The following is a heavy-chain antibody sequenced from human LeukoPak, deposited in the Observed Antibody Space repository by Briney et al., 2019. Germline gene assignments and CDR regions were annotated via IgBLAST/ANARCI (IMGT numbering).Heavy chain of an antibody. CDR2: MYYTGST. Sequence: SETLSLTCSVSGGSISSDYWAWIRQPPGKGLEWIGYMYYTGSTNYNPSLKSRVAISLATSKNQFSLKLSSVSAADTAVYYCARVSVVYGMDVWGRGTTVTVSS. CDR1: GGSISSDY. J-gene: IGHJ6*02. V-gene: IGHV4-59*01. CDR3: ARVSVVYGMDV.